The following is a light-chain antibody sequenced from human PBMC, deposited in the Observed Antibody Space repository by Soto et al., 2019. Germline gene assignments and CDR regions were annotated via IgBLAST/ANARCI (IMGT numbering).Light chain of an antibody. V-gene: IGKV3-15*01. CDR3: QQYYDWPIT. CDR2: GAF. CDR1: QSVSIN. J-gene: IGKJ5*01. Sequence: IVMTQSPAPLSVSPGDRATLSCRASQSVSINLAWYQQKPGQAPRLLIYGAFTRATGIPARFSGSGSGTEFTLTISSLQSEDFAVYYCQQYYDWPITFGQGTRLEIK.